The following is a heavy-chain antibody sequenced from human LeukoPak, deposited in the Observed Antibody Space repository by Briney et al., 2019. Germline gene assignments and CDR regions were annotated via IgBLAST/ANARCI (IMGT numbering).Heavy chain of an antibody. J-gene: IGHJ5*02. V-gene: IGHV3-33*01. Sequence: GSLRLSCVASGISFSNFGMHWVRQAPGKGLEWVAFIWYDGSNEYYADSVKGRFTIFRDNSKNTLYLQMNSLRGDDTAVYYCARDSPVTAGPFDPWGQGTLVTVSS. D-gene: IGHD4-11*01. CDR2: IWYDGSNE. CDR3: ARDSPVTAGPFDP. CDR1: GISFSNFG.